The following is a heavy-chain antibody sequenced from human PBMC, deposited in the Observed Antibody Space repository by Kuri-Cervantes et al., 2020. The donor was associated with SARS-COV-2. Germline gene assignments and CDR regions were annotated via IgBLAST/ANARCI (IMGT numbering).Heavy chain of an antibody. Sequence: SVKVSCKASGGTFSSYAISWVRQAPGQGLEWMGRIIPILGIANYSQKFQGRVTITADKSTSTAYMELSSLRSGDTAVYYCAIDLAARLDYYYGMDVWGQGTTVTVSS. V-gene: IGHV1-69*04. CDR2: IIPILGIA. CDR1: GGTFSSYA. J-gene: IGHJ6*02. CDR3: AIDLAARLDYYYGMDV. D-gene: IGHD6-6*01.